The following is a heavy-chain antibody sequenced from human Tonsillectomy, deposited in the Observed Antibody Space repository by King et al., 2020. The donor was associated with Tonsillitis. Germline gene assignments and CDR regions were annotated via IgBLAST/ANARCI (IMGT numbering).Heavy chain of an antibody. CDR3: AKGRCSRAVITMIEGAFDI. D-gene: IGHD3-22*01. CDR2: ISYDGSNK. Sequence: VQLVESGGGVVQPGRSLRLSCAASGFTFSSYDMHWVRQAPGRGLEWVTIISYDGSNKYYADSVKGRFTISRDNSKNTLCLQMNSLRAEDTAVYYCAKGRCSRAVITMIEGAFDIWGQGKMVTVSS. V-gene: IGHV3-30*18. J-gene: IGHJ3*02. CDR1: GFTFSSYD.